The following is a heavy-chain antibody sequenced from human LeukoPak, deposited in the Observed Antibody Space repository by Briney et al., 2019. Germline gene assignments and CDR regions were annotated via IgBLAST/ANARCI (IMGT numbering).Heavy chain of an antibody. V-gene: IGHV1-18*01. Sequence: ASVKVSCKASGYTFTSYGISWVRQAPGQGLEWMGWISAYNGNTNYAQKLQGRVTMTTDTSTSTAYMELRSLRAEDTALYYCARVKWLVYGRYDAFDIWGQGTMVTVSS. CDR1: GYTFTSYG. CDR2: ISAYNGNT. D-gene: IGHD6-19*01. J-gene: IGHJ3*02. CDR3: ARVKWLVYGRYDAFDI.